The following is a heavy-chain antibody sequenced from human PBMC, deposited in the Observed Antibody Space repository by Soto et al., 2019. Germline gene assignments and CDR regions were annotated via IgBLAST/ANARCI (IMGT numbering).Heavy chain of an antibody. CDR2: IYSGGST. CDR1: AGSIRSGGYY. D-gene: IGHD3-16*01. J-gene: IGHJ4*01. CDR3: AREPFLSCCGSKCLYLLAQ. Sequence: PSETLSLTCTVSAGSIRSGGYYWTWLRQHQDKGLEWIGYIYSGGSTYYLPSLKSRLTISLDTSKNQFSLNLKSVTAADTAVYYCAREPFLSCCGSKCLYLLAQWGQRTLDLVSS. V-gene: IGHV4-31*03.